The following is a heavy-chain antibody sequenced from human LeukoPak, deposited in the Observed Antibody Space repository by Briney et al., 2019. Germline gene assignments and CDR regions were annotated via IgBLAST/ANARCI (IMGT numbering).Heavy chain of an antibody. CDR1: GFTVSSNH. CDR3: ARTGYANNWFDP. Sequence: GGSLRLSCVASGFTVSSNHMSWVRQAPGKGLEWVSVIYSGGSTYYADSVKGRFTISRDNSKNTLYLQMNSLRAEDTAVYYCARTGYANNWFDPWSQGTLVTVSS. V-gene: IGHV3-53*01. J-gene: IGHJ5*02. D-gene: IGHD3-9*01. CDR2: IYSGGST.